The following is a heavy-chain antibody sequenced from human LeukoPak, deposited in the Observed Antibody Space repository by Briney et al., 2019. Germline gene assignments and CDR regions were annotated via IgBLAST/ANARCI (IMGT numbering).Heavy chain of an antibody. CDR1: GGSISSSRYY. Sequence: SETLCLTCAVSGGSISSSRYYWGWIRQPPGKGLEWSGSIYYSGSTYYNPSLKSRVTISVDTSKNQFSLKLSSVTAADTAVYYCARQYYGSGSFNFDYWGQGTLVTVSS. V-gene: IGHV4-39*01. J-gene: IGHJ4*02. CDR3: ARQYYGSGSFNFDY. CDR2: IYYSGST. D-gene: IGHD3-10*01.